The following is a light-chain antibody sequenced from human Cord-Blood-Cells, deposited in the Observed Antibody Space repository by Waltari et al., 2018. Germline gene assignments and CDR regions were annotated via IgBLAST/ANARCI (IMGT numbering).Light chain of an antibody. V-gene: IGLV1-47*01. J-gene: IGLJ3*02. CDR3: AAWDDSLSGPV. Sequence: QSVLTQPPSASGTPGQRVTISCSGSSSNIGSNYVYWYQQLPGTAPKLLIYRNNQRPSGVPGQFSGSRSGTSASLAISGVRSEDEADYYCAAWDDSLSGPVFGGGTKRTVL. CDR1: SSNIGSNY. CDR2: RNN.